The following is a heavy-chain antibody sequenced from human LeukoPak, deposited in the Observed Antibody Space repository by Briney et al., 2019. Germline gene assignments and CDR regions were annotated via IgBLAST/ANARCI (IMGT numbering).Heavy chain of an antibody. CDR2: FDPEDGET. D-gene: IGHD5-18*01. Sequence: ASVKVSCKVSGYTLTELSMHWVRQAPGKGLEWMGGFDPEDGETIYAQKFQGRVTMTEDTSTDTAYMELSSLRSEDTAVYYCATALIQLLPPEYYYGMDVWGQGTTVTVSS. V-gene: IGHV1-24*01. CDR1: GYTLTELS. CDR3: ATALIQLLPPEYYYGMDV. J-gene: IGHJ6*02.